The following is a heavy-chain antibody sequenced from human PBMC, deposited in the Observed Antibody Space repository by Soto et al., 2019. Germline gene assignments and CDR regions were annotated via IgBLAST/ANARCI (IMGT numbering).Heavy chain of an antibody. V-gene: IGHV4-30-4*01. Sequence: QVQLQESGPGLVKPSQTLSLTCTVSGGSISSGDYYWSWIRQPPGKGLEWIGYISYSGSTYYNPSLKSRVTISVDTSKNQFSLKLSSVTAADTAVYYCARKDSSGYYGFDYWGQGTLVTVSS. CDR3: ARKDSSGYYGFDY. D-gene: IGHD3-22*01. CDR2: ISYSGST. J-gene: IGHJ4*02. CDR1: GGSISSGDYY.